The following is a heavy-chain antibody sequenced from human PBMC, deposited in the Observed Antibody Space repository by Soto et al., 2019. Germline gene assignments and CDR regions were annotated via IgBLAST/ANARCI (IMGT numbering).Heavy chain of an antibody. V-gene: IGHV1-8*02. Sequence: QVQLVQSGAEVKKPGSSVKVSCKASGGTFSSYDINWVRQATGQGLEWMGWMNPNSGNTGYAQKFQGRVTMTRNTSISTAYMELSSLRSEDTAVYYCARGIGLRFLEWMASYYFDYWGQGTLVTVSS. D-gene: IGHD3-3*01. CDR1: GGTFSSYD. CDR2: MNPNSGNT. CDR3: ARGIGLRFLEWMASYYFDY. J-gene: IGHJ4*02.